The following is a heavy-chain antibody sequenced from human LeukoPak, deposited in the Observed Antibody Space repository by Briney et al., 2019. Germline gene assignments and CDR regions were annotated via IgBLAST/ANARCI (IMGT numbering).Heavy chain of an antibody. CDR1: GGSITSGSYY. V-gene: IGHV4-61*02. Sequence: PSETLSLTCTVSGGSITSGSYYWSWIRQPAGKGLEWIGRMYTSGSTNYNPSLKSRVTISVDTSNNQFSLKLNSVTAADTAVYYCATGSSAWTWHDAFDIWGQGTMVTVSS. J-gene: IGHJ3*02. CDR2: MYTSGST. D-gene: IGHD6-19*01. CDR3: ATGSSAWTWHDAFDI.